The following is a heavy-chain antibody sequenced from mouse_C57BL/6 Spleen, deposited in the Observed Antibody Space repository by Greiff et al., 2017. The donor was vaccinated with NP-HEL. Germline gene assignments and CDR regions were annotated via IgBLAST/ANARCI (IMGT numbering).Heavy chain of an antibody. CDR3: ARHYYYGSSYGWYFDV. D-gene: IGHD1-1*01. CDR1: GIDFSRYW. J-gene: IGHJ1*03. Sequence: EVMLVESGGGLVQPGGSLKLSCAASGIDFSRYWMSWVRRAPGKGLEWIGEINPDSSTINYAPSLKDKFIISRDNAKNTLYLQMSKVRSEDTALYYCARHYYYGSSYGWYFDVWGTGTTVTVSS. CDR2: INPDSSTI. V-gene: IGHV4-1*01.